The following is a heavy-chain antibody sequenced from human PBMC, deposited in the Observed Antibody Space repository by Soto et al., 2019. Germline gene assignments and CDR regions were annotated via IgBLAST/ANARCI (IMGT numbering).Heavy chain of an antibody. J-gene: IGHJ4*02. Sequence: QVTLKESGPVLVKPTETLTLTCTVSGFSLSNARMGVSWIRQPPGKALEWLAHIFSSDEVSYNTSLNNRLTISKDTSKSHVVLSMTNMDPVDTATYYCAGIVNDFWSGPRRFDDWGQGTLVTVSS. D-gene: IGHD3-3*01. V-gene: IGHV2-26*01. CDR1: GFSLSNARMG. CDR3: AGIVNDFWSGPRRFDD. CDR2: IFSSDEV.